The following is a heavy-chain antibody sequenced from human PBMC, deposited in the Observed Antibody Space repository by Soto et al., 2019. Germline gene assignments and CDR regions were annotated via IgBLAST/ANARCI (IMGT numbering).Heavy chain of an antibody. V-gene: IGHV1-69*01. CDR1: GGTFSSYA. CDR3: ARQPYYYGSGSSGAFDI. CDR2: VIPIFGTA. D-gene: IGHD3-10*01. Sequence: QVQLVQSGAEVKNPGSSVKVSCKASGGTFSSYAISWVRQAPGQGLEWMGGVIPIFGTANYAQKFQGRVTITADESPSTAYMELSSLRSEDTAVYYCARQPYYYGSGSSGAFDIWGQGTMVTVSS. J-gene: IGHJ3*02.